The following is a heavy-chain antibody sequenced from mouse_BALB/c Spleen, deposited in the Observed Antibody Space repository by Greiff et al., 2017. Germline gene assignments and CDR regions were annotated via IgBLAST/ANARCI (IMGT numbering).Heavy chain of an antibody. CDR3: ARVGTGFDY. CDR2: ISYSGST. V-gene: IGHV3-2*02. Sequence: VQLKESGPGLVKPSQSLSLTCTVTGYSITSDYAWNRIRQFPGNKLEWMGYISYSGSTSYNPSLKSRIPITRDTSKNQFFLQLNSVTTEDTATYYCARVGTGFDYWGQGTTLTVSS. J-gene: IGHJ2*01. D-gene: IGHD4-1*01. CDR1: GYSITSDYA.